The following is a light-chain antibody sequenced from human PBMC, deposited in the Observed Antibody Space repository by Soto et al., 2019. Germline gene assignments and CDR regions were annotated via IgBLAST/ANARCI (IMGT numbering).Light chain of an antibody. CDR1: QSVSSSY. J-gene: IGKJ3*01. Sequence: IVLTQSPGTLSLTPGERATLSCRASQSVSSSYLAWYQQKPGQAPRLLIYGASSRATGIPDRFSGSGSGTDFTLTISRLEPEDCAVYYCQQYGSSPPFTFGPGTRVDIK. CDR2: GAS. V-gene: IGKV3-20*01. CDR3: QQYGSSPPFT.